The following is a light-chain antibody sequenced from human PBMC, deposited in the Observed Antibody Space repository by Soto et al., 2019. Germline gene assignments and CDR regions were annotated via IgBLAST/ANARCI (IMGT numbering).Light chain of an antibody. Sequence: QSVLTQPPSVSGALGQRVTISCTGSSSNIGAGYAVHWYQQLPGTAPKLLISDNTNRPSGVPDRFSASKSGTTASLAITGLQAEDEAEYYCQSYDNSHDWDVIFGGGTKLTVL. CDR1: SSNIGAGYA. V-gene: IGLV1-40*01. CDR2: DNT. CDR3: QSYDNSHDWDVI. J-gene: IGLJ2*01.